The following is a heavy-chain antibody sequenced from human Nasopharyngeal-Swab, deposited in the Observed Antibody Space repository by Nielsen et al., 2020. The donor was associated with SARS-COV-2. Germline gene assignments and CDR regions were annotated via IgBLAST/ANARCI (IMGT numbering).Heavy chain of an antibody. V-gene: IGHV3-48*04. CDR2: ISSSSSTI. J-gene: IGHJ3*02. CDR3: ARVNLYYYDSSGYYSEAFDI. D-gene: IGHD3-22*01. Sequence: VRQAPGKGLEWVSYISSSSSTIYYADSVKGRFTISRDNAKNSLYLQMNSLRAEDTAVYYCARVNLYYYDSSGYYSEAFDIWGQGTMVTVS.